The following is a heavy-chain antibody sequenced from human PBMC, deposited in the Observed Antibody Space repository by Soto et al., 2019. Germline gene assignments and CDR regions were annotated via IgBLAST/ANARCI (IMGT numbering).Heavy chain of an antibody. Sequence: GSLRLSCAASGFTFRSYAMHWVRQAPGKGLEWVAVISYDGSNKYYADSVKGRFTISRDNSKNTLYLQMSSLRAEDTAVYYCARDSVEGEVPFPYYYYGMDVWGQGTTVTVSS. V-gene: IGHV3-30-3*01. CDR2: ISYDGSNK. CDR1: GFTFRSYA. J-gene: IGHJ6*02. CDR3: ARDSVEGEVPFPYYYYGMDV. D-gene: IGHD2-21*01.